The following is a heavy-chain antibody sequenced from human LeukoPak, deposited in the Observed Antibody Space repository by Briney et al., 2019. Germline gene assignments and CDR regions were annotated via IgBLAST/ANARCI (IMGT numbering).Heavy chain of an antibody. V-gene: IGHV1-2*02. CDR2: ITLDNGDT. J-gene: IGHJ4*02. D-gene: IGHD3-22*01. CDR1: GYTFTGYY. CDR3: ARVGYYYDSSAYYPSHFDY. Sequence: ASVKVSCKASGYTFTGYYMHWVRQAPGQGLKWMGWITLDNGDTNYAQRFQGRVTMTRDTSISTTYMELSRLRSDDTAVYYCARVGYYYDSSAYYPSHFDYWGQGTLVTVSS.